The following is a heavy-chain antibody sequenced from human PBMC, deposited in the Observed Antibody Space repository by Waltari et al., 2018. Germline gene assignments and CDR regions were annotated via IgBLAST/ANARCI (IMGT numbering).Heavy chain of an antibody. CDR1: GFTFSSYA. J-gene: IGHJ4*02. CDR3: ARSLQLWLGFDY. CDR2: ISYDGSNK. V-gene: IGHV3-30-3*01. D-gene: IGHD5-18*01. Sequence: QVQLVESGGGVVQPGRSLRLSCAASGFTFSSYAMHWVRQAPGKGLEWVAVISYDGSNKYYADSVKGRFTISRDNSKNTLYLQMNSLRAEDTAVYYCARSLQLWLGFDYWGQGTLVTVSS.